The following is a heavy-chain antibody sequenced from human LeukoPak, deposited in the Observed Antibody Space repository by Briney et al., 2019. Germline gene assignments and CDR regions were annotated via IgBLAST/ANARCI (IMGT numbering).Heavy chain of an antibody. D-gene: IGHD5-24*01. J-gene: IGHJ3*02. CDR3: ARQVRRRDGYNLSAFDI. CDR1: GGSISSYY. V-gene: IGHV4-59*01. Sequence: PSETLSLTCTVSGGSISSYYWGWIRQPPGKGLEWIGYIYYSGSTNYNPSLKSRVTISVDTSKNQFSLKLSSVTAADTAVYYCARQVRRRDGYNLSAFDIWGQGTMVTVSS. CDR2: IYYSGST.